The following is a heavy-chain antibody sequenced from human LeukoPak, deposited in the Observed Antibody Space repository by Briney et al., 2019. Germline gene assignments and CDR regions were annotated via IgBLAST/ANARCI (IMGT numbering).Heavy chain of an antibody. CDR1: GFTFSSYS. CDR3: AREWGSYARGGDY. Sequence: GGSLRFSCAASGFTFSSYSMNWVRQAPGKGLKGVSSISSSSSYLYYEDSVKGRFTISRDNAKNSLYLQMNSLRAEDTAVYYCAREWGSYARGGDYWGQGTLVTVSS. J-gene: IGHJ4*02. D-gene: IGHD1-26*01. CDR2: ISSSSSYL. V-gene: IGHV3-21*01.